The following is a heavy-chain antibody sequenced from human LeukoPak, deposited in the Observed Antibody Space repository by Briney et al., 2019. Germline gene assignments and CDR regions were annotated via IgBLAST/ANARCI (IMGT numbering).Heavy chain of an antibody. CDR1: GFTFSSYW. CDR2: IKQDGSEK. J-gene: IGHJ6*03. D-gene: IGHD2-21*01. V-gene: IGHV3-7*01. Sequence: PGGSLRLSCAASGFTFSSYWMSWVRQAPGKGLEWVANIKQDGSEKYYVDSVKGRFTISRDKAKNSLYLQMNSLRAEDTAVYYCARDSTDWRYYYYYMDVWGKGTTVTVSS. CDR3: ARDSTDWRYYYYYMDV.